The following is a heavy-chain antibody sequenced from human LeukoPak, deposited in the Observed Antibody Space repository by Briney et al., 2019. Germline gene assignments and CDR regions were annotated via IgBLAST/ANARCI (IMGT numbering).Heavy chain of an antibody. CDR2: INHSGST. D-gene: IGHD3-22*01. Sequence: GSLRLSCVASGFTFSSHSMNWVRQPPGKGLEWIGEINHSGSTNYNPSLKSRVTISVDTSKNQFSLKLSSVTAADTAVYYCARSAYYDSSGYSPRFDYWGQGTLVTVSS. V-gene: IGHV4-34*01. J-gene: IGHJ4*02. CDR1: GFTFSSHS. CDR3: ARSAYYDSSGYSPRFDY.